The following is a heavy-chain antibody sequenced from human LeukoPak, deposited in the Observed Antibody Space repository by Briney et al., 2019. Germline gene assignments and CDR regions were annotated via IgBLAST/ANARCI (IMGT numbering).Heavy chain of an antibody. V-gene: IGHV4-59*11. CDR3: ARGPLRGYENYFDY. CDR1: GASISSHY. Sequence: SETLSLTCSVSGASISSHYWSWIRQPPGKGLEWIGYIFHSGSTVYNPSLESRVTISVDTPKNQFSLRLSSVSAADTAVYYCARGPLRGYENYFDYWGQGALVTVSS. J-gene: IGHJ4*02. CDR2: IFHSGST. D-gene: IGHD5-12*01.